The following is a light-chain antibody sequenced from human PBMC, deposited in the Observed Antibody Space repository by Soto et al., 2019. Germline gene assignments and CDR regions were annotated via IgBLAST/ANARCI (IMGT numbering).Light chain of an antibody. CDR3: QQRSEWPIT. V-gene: IGKV3-11*01. CDR2: DAS. J-gene: IGKJ5*01. Sequence: EIVLPQSPATLSLFPGESSTLSCRASQTIRTYLAWYQQKPGQAPRLFIYDASNRATGVPARFSGSRSGTDFTLTISSLEPEDFAVYFCQQRSEWPITFGQGTRLEIK. CDR1: QTIRTY.